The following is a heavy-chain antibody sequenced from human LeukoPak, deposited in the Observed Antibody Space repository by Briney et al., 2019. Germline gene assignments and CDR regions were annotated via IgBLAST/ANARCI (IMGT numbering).Heavy chain of an antibody. CDR3: ARVWSSGYTRDY. Sequence: GGSLRLSCAASGFTFSSYSIDWVRQAPGKGLEWLSYISSSSSTIYYADSVKGRFTISRDNAKNSVYLQMNSLRAEDTAVYYCARVWSSGYTRDYWGQGTLVTVSS. V-gene: IGHV3-48*04. D-gene: IGHD3-22*01. CDR2: ISSSSSTI. J-gene: IGHJ4*02. CDR1: GFTFSSYS.